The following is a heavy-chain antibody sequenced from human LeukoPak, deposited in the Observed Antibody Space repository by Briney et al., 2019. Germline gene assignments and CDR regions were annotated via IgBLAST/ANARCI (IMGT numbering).Heavy chain of an antibody. J-gene: IGHJ4*02. CDR1: ACTISSYY. D-gene: IGHD4-17*01. Sequence: PSENLSLTCTVSACTISSYYWGWIRQAAGKELKWIGRIYSSGSTNYQTSLKSRTTMSVDSSKNQFSLKLRSVTAADTAVYYCARVEFDGDYAAEEFTRRYYFDYWGQGTLVTVSS. CDR2: IYSSGST. V-gene: IGHV4-4*07. CDR3: ARVEFDGDYAAEEFTRRYYFDY.